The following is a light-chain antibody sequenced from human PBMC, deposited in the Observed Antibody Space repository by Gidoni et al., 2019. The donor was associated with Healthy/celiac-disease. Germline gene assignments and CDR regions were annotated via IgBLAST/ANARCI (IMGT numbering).Light chain of an antibody. CDR2: WAS. Sequence: EIVMTQSPDPLAVSLGERATINCKSSQSVLSSSNNKNYLAWYQQKPGQPPKLLIYWASTRESGVPDRFSGSGSGTDFTLTISSLQAEDVAVYYCQQYYSSPLTFGGGTKVEIK. CDR1: QSVLSSSNNKNY. CDR3: QQYYSSPLT. J-gene: IGKJ4*01. V-gene: IGKV4-1*01.